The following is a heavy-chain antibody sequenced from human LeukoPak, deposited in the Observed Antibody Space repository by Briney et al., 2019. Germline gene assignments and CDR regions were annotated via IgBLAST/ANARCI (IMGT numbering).Heavy chain of an antibody. Sequence: ASVKVSCKASGYTFTGYYMHWVRQAPGQGLEWMGWINPNSGGTNYAQKFRGRVTMTRDTSISTAYMELSRLRSDDTAVYYCARAARIAARLVPADYWGQGTLVTVSS. V-gene: IGHV1-2*02. CDR2: INPNSGGT. CDR3: ARAARIAARLVPADY. J-gene: IGHJ4*02. D-gene: IGHD6-6*01. CDR1: GYTFTGYY.